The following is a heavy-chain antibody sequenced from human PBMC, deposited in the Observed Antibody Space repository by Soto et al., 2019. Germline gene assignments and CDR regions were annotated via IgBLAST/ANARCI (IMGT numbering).Heavy chain of an antibody. Sequence: QVQLQESGPGLVKPSETLSLTCTVSGGSISSYYWIGIRQPPGKGLEWIGYIYYSGSTNYNPSLKRRVTISVDTSKNQFSLKLSSVTAADTAVYYCARVGHGDYVPDYWGQGTLVTVYS. CDR3: ARVGHGDYVPDY. CDR2: IYYSGST. J-gene: IGHJ4*02. CDR1: GGSISSYY. V-gene: IGHV4-59*01. D-gene: IGHD4-17*01.